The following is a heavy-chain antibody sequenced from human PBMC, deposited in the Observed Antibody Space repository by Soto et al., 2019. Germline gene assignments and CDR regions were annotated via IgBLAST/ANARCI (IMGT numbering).Heavy chain of an antibody. Sequence: ASETLSLTCTVSGGSISSYYWSWIRQPPGKGLEWIGYIYYSGSTNYNPSLKSRVTISVDTSKNQFSLKLSSVTAADTAVYYCARSMLRQFDYWGQGTLVTVSS. CDR2: IYYSGST. J-gene: IGHJ4*02. CDR1: GGSISSYY. D-gene: IGHD2-8*01. V-gene: IGHV4-59*01. CDR3: ARSMLRQFDY.